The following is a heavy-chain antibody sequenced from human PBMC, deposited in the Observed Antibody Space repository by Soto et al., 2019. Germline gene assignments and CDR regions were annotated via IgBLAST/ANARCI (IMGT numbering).Heavy chain of an antibody. Sequence: PGGSLRLSCAASGFTLSSYGMNWVRQAPGKGLEWVAVIWYDGSNEEYADSVKGRLTISKDNSKNTLNLQMNSLRAEDTAVYYCARLCPYWGHGGGRAVDYWGQGTLVTVSS. J-gene: IGHJ4*02. CDR1: GFTLSSYG. V-gene: IGHV3-33*01. CDR2: IWYDGSNE. D-gene: IGHD3-16*01. CDR3: ARLCPYWGHGGGRAVDY.